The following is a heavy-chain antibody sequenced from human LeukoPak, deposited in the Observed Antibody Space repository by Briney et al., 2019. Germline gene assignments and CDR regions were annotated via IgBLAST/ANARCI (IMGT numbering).Heavy chain of an antibody. V-gene: IGHV3-9*01. Sequence: GGSLRLSCAASGFTFRDSAMHWVRQVSGKGLEWVSSISWDSDNIDYADSVKGRFTISRDNAKNSLHLQMNSLRAEDTALYYCAKEGSVCTNGICRYFDFWGQGTLVTVSS. CDR3: AKEGSVCTNGICRYFDF. CDR2: ISWDSDNI. D-gene: IGHD2-8*01. J-gene: IGHJ4*02. CDR1: GFTFRDSA.